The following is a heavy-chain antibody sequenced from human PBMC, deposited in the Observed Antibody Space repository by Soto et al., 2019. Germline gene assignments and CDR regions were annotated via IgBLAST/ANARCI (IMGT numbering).Heavy chain of an antibody. D-gene: IGHD1-26*01. J-gene: IGHJ4*02. Sequence: SGPTLVNPTQTLTLTCTFSGFSLSTNGVGVGWIRQPPGKALEWLALIYWDYDKRYSSSLKTRLTITKDTSKNQVVLTMTNMDPVDTATYYCAHRYTGSYFDYWGQGTMVTVSS. CDR1: GFSLSTNGVG. V-gene: IGHV2-5*02. CDR2: IYWDYDK. CDR3: AHRYTGSYFDY.